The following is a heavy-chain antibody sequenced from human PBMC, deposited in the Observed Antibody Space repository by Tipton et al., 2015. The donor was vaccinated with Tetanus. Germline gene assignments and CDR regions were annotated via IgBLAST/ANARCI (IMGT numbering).Heavy chain of an antibody. CDR1: GYTFTSYG. J-gene: IGHJ3*02. CDR3: ARDGIYYYESSGQRYDAFDI. D-gene: IGHD3-22*01. Sequence: QVQLVQSGAEVKKPGASVKVSCKASGYTFTSYGISWVRQAPGQGLEWMGWISAYNGNTHYAQKLQGRVTMTTDTSTSTAYMGLRSRRSDDTAVYYCARDGIYYYESSGQRYDAFDIWGQGTMVTGSA. V-gene: IGHV1-18*01. CDR2: ISAYNGNT.